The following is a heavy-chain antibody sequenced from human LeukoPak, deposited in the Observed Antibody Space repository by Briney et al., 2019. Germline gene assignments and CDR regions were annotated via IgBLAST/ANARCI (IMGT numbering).Heavy chain of an antibody. Sequence: ASVKVSCKASGYTFTSYAMHWVRQAPRQRLEWMGWINAGNGNTKYSQKFQGRVTITRDTSASTAYMELSSLRSEDTAVYYCATQEYYDSSGYYSGARAFDIWGQGTMVTVSS. CDR3: ATQEYYDSSGYYSGARAFDI. D-gene: IGHD3-22*01. CDR1: GYTFTSYA. V-gene: IGHV1-3*01. J-gene: IGHJ3*02. CDR2: INAGNGNT.